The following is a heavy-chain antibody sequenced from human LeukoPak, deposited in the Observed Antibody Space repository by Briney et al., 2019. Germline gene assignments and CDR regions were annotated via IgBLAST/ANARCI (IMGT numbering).Heavy chain of an antibody. CDR1: GFTFSSYW. CDR3: ARDTELRFLEWLFSFDY. CDR2: IKQDGSEK. V-gene: IGHV3-7*01. D-gene: IGHD3-3*01. Sequence: PGGSLRLSCAASGFTFSSYWMSWVRQAPGKGLEWVANIKQDGSEKYYVDSVKGRFTISRDNAKNSLYLQMNSLRAEDTAVYYRARDTELRFLEWLFSFDYWGQGTLVTVSS. J-gene: IGHJ4*02.